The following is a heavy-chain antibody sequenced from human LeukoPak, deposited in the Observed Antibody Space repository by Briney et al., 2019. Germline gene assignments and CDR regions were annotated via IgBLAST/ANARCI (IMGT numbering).Heavy chain of an antibody. J-gene: IGHJ4*02. CDR1: GFSLSAYW. CDR2: INRDGSQR. CDR3: AKGYRWGLWFVFDY. Sequence: GGSLRLSCAASGFSLSAYWMTWVRQAPGKGLEWVANINRDGSQRNHVDSVKGRFTISRDNAKNSLHLQMNSLRAEDTALYYCAKGYRWGLWFVFDYWGQGTLVTVSS. D-gene: IGHD3-10*01. V-gene: IGHV3-7*03.